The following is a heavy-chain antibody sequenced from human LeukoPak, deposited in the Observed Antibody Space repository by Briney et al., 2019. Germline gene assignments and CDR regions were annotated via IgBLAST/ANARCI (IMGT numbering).Heavy chain of an antibody. J-gene: IGHJ5*02. D-gene: IGHD6-13*01. CDR2: ISAYNGNT. V-gene: IGHV1-18*01. CDR3: ARASWSRIRYSSSLNWFDP. Sequence: GASVKVSCKASGYTFTSYGISWVRQAPGQGLEWMGWISAYNGNTNYAQKLQGRVTMTTDTSTSTAYMELRSLRSDDTAVYYCARASWSRIRYSSSLNWFDPWGQGTLVTVSS. CDR1: GYTFTSYG.